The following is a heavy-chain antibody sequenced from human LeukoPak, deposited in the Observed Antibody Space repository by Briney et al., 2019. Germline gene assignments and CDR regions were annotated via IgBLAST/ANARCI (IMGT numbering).Heavy chain of an antibody. Sequence: SVTLSLTCTVSGGSISSYYWSWIRQPAGKGLEWIGRIYTSGSTNYNPSLKSRVTMSVDTSKNQFSLKLSSVTAADTAVYYCARDISDMVRGVSYYYYGMDVWGQGTTVTVSS. D-gene: IGHD3-10*01. CDR3: ARDISDMVRGVSYYYYGMDV. CDR2: IYTSGST. J-gene: IGHJ6*02. CDR1: GGSISSYY. V-gene: IGHV4-4*07.